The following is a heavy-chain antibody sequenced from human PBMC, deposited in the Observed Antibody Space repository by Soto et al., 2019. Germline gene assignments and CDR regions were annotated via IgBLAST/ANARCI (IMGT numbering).Heavy chain of an antibody. D-gene: IGHD6-19*01. CDR3: AKSTGTQWLAPYFDY. CDR2: ISWNSGSI. J-gene: IGHJ4*02. CDR1: GFTFDDYA. Sequence: PGGSLRLACAASGFTFDDYAMHWVRQAPGKGLEWVSGISWNSGSIGYADSVKGRFTISRDNAKNSLYLQMNSLRAEDTALYYCAKSTGTQWLAPYFDYWGQGTLVTVSS. V-gene: IGHV3-9*01.